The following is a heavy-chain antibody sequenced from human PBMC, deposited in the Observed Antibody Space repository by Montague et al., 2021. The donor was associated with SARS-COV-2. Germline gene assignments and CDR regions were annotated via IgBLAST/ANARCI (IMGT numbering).Heavy chain of an antibody. CDR2: INPDGSRT. V-gene: IGHV3-74*03. CDR3: AGAPHCGGGSCFSFDYYGLDV. D-gene: IGHD2-15*01. J-gene: IGHJ6*02. CDR1: GFTFSNYW. Sequence: SLRLSCAASGFTFSNYWWHWVRQVPGKGLVWVSRINPDGSRTTYADSVKGRFTISRDNAKNTVYLQMSGLRVEDTAVYYCAGAPHCGGGSCFSFDYYGLDVWGQGTTVSVSS.